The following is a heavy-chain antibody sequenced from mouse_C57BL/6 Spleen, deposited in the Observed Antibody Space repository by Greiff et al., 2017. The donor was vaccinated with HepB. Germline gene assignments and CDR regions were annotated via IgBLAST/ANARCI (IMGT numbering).Heavy chain of an antibody. J-gene: IGHJ2*01. V-gene: IGHV1-64*01. CDR1: GYTFTSYW. D-gene: IGHD1-1*01. CDR3: ARYYGSSYFDY. Sequence: QVQLQQPGAELVKPGASVKLSCKASGYTFTSYWMHWVKQRPGQGLEWIGMIHPNSGSTNYNEKFKSKATLTVDKSSSTAYMQLSSLTSEDSAVYDCARYYGSSYFDYWGQGTTLTVSS. CDR2: IHPNSGST.